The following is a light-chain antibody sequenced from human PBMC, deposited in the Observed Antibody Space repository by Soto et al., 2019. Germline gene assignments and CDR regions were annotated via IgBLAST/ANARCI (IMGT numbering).Light chain of an antibody. J-gene: IGKJ2*01. CDR2: AAS. CDR1: QSVSNSS. Sequence: EIVLTQSPGTLSLSPGERATFSCRASQSVSNSSLDWYHQTPGQAPRLLLFAASRRATGIPDTFSGSGSGTDFTLTISRLEPEDFAVYYCQVYGNSPMYTFGQGTRLELK. CDR3: QVYGNSPMYT. V-gene: IGKV3-20*01.